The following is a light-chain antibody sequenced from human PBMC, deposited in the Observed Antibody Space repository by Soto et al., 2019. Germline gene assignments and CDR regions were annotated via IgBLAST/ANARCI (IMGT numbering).Light chain of an antibody. CDR3: GAWDSSLSAGV. CDR2: DNN. Sequence: QSVLTQPPSVSAAPGQKVTISCSGSSSNIGNNYVSWYRHLPGTAPKLLIYDNNQRPSGIPDRFSGSKSGTSATLGIAGLQSGDEAHYYCGAWDSSLSAGVFGGGTKLTVL. V-gene: IGLV1-51*01. CDR1: SSNIGNNY. J-gene: IGLJ2*01.